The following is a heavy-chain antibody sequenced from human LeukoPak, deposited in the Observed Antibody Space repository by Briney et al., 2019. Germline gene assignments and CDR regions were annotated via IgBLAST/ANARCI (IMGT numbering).Heavy chain of an antibody. CDR1: GFAVGSNY. Sequence: GGSLRLSCVASGFAVGSNYMSWVRQAPGKGLEWVSRIYSGGAIRYADSVKGRFTTSRDSSKNTLFLQMNDLTVEDTARYYCARRPGNWGQGILVTVSS. CDR2: IYSGGAI. D-gene: IGHD1-14*01. CDR3: ARRPGN. V-gene: IGHV3-53*01. J-gene: IGHJ4*02.